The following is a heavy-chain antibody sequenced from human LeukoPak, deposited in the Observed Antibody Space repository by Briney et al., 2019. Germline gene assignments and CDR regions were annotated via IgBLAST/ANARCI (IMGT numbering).Heavy chain of an antibody. J-gene: IGHJ3*02. CDR1: GGSFSGYY. CDR3: ARDCSSTSCYDAFDI. V-gene: IGHV4-34*01. CDR2: INHSGST. Sequence: PSETLSLTCAVYGGSFSGYYWSWIRQPPGKGLEWIGEINHSGSTNYNPSLKSRVTISVDTSKNQFSLKLSSVTAAVTAVYYCARDCSSTSCYDAFDIWGQGTMVTVSS. D-gene: IGHD2-2*01.